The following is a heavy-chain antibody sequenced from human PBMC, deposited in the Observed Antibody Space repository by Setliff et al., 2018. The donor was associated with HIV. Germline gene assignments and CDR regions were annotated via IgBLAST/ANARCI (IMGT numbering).Heavy chain of an antibody. V-gene: IGHV7-4-1*02. J-gene: IGHJ6*03. Sequence: GASVKVSCKADGFTFTTFGMSWVRQAPGQGLEWMGWINTNTGNATYAQGFTGRFVFSLDTSVSTAYLQISSLKAEDTAVYYCARVTPYCSQPACYTSGLHYYYYMDIWGKGTTVTVSS. CDR3: ARVTPYCSQPACYTSGLHYYYYMDI. CDR2: INTNTGNA. CDR1: GFTFTTFG. D-gene: IGHD2-15*01.